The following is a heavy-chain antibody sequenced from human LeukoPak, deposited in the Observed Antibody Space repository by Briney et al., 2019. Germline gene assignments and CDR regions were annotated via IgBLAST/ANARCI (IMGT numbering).Heavy chain of an antibody. J-gene: IGHJ4*02. CDR3: ARSPYYYGSGSYP. V-gene: IGHV1-18*01. D-gene: IGHD3-10*01. CDR1: GYTFTSYG. CDR2: ISAYNGNT. Sequence: ASVKVSCKASGYTFTSYGISWVREAPGQGLEWMGWISAYNGNTDYAQKLQGRVTMTTDTSTSTAYMELRSLRSDDTAVYYCARSPYYYGSGSYPWGQGTLVTVSS.